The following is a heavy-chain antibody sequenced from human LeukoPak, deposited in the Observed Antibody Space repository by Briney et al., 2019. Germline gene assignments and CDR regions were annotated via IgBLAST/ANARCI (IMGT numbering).Heavy chain of an antibody. CDR2: IKPDGNEE. Sequence: GGSLRLSCEGSGFTFSNYWMTWVRQAPGKGLEWVANIKPDGNEEHYADSVEGRFTISRDNAKNTVYLQMNSLRAEDTAVYYCARVLSGSWDWFDPWGQGTLVTVSS. D-gene: IGHD3-22*01. CDR1: GFTFSNYW. V-gene: IGHV3-7*01. J-gene: IGHJ5*02. CDR3: ARVLSGSWDWFDP.